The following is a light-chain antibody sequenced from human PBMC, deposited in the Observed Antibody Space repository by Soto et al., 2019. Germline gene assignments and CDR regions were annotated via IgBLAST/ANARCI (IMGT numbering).Light chain of an antibody. CDR1: QSISSW. J-gene: IGKJ5*01. Sequence: DIQMTLSPSTLSASVVDRVTITCRASQSISSWLAWYQQKPGKAPKLLIYKASSLESGVPSRFSGSGSGTEFTLTISSLQPDDFATYYCQQYNSYLFGQGTRLEIK. CDR2: KAS. V-gene: IGKV1-5*03. CDR3: QQYNSYL.